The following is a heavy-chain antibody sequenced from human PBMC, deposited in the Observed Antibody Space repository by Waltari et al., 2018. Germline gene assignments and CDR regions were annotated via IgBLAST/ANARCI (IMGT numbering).Heavy chain of an antibody. CDR2: ISHNGRT. V-gene: IGHV4-34*01. J-gene: IGHJ5*02. CDR1: GGSFNSYY. Sequence: QVQLQQWGAGLLKPSETLSLPCAVNGGSFNSYYWGWLRPPPGKGLEWIGEISHNGRTNENPSLKSRVAISVDTSKNHFSLKLNFLTAADTAVYYCARGEQLHLIRRNSFDTWGQGTLVTVSS. D-gene: IGHD1-1*01. CDR3: ARGEQLHLIRRNSFDT.